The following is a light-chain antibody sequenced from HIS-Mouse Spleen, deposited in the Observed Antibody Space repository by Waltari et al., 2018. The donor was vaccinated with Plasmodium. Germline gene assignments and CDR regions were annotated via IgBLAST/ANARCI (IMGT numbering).Light chain of an antibody. CDR3: QQYYSYLLT. CDR2: AAS. CDR1: QGISSY. V-gene: IGKV1-8*01. Sequence: AIRMTQSPSSFSASTGDRVTITCRASQGISSYLAWYQQKPGKDPKLLIYAASTLQSGVPSRFSGSGSGTDFTLTISCLQSEDFATYYCQQYYSYLLTFGGGTKVEIK. J-gene: IGKJ4*01.